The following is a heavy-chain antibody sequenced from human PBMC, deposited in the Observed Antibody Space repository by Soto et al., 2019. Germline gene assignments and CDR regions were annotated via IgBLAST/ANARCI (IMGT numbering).Heavy chain of an antibody. Sequence: SETLSLTCAVSSGTISSSNWWTWVRQPPGKGLEGIGEINQSGSTNYNPSLRSRVTISVDTSKNQFFLKLTSVTAADTAVYYCARDQNGSPHFDYWGQGILVTVSS. CDR1: SGTISSSNW. V-gene: IGHV4-4*02. CDR2: INQSGST. D-gene: IGHD1-26*01. J-gene: IGHJ4*02. CDR3: ARDQNGSPHFDY.